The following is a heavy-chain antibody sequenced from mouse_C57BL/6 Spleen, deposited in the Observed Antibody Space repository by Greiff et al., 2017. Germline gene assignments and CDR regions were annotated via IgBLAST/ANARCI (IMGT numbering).Heavy chain of an antibody. CDR2: ISDGGSYT. D-gene: IGHD1-3*01. V-gene: IGHV5-4*01. J-gene: IGHJ2*01. Sequence: EVKLMESGGGLVKPGGSLKLSCAASGFTFSSYAMSWVRQTPEKRLEWVATISDGGSYTYYPDNVKGRFTISRDNAKNNLYLQMSHLKSEDTAMYYCARDKGLTSYYFDYWGQGTTLTVSS. CDR3: ARDKGLTSYYFDY. CDR1: GFTFSSYA.